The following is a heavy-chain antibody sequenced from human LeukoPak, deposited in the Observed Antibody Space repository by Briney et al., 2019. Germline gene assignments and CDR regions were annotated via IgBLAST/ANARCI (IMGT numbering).Heavy chain of an antibody. CDR1: GGSISSYY. CDR3: ARDVGATPGYFDY. D-gene: IGHD1-26*01. J-gene: IGHJ4*02. V-gene: IGHV4-59*01. CDR2: IYYSGST. Sequence: PSETLSLTCTVSGGSISSYYWNWIRQPPGKGLEWIAYIYYSGSTNYNPSLKSRVTISVDTSKNQFSLKLSSVTAADTAVYYCARDVGATPGYFDYWGQGTLVTVSS.